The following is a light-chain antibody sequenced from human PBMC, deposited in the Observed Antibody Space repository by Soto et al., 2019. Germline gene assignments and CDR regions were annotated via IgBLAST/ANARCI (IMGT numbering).Light chain of an antibody. CDR1: QTINSW. V-gene: IGKV1-5*01. CDR2: DAS. Sequence: DIQMTQSPSTLSASVGDRFTITFLASQTINSWLAWYQQKPGKAPKVLIFDASSLKTGVPSRFSGSGSGAEFTLTISNLQPDDFATYYCQQYDSYSSGPFGQGTKVDIK. CDR3: QQYDSYSSGP. J-gene: IGKJ1*01.